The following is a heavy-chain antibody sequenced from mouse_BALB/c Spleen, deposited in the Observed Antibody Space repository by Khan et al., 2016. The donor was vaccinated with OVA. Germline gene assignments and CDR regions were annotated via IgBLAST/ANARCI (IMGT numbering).Heavy chain of an antibody. CDR2: IWGGGST. Sequence: QVQLKESGPGLVATSQSLSITCTVSGFSLSRYNVNWVRQPPGKGLEWLGMIWGGGSTDYNSGFKSRLTISKDNSKSQVFLKMNSLQTDDTAMYYCGRAYYRYDGYYAMDYWGQGTSVTVSS. J-gene: IGHJ4*01. D-gene: IGHD2-14*01. CDR1: GFSLSRYN. CDR3: GRAYYRYDGYYAMDY. V-gene: IGHV2-6-4*01.